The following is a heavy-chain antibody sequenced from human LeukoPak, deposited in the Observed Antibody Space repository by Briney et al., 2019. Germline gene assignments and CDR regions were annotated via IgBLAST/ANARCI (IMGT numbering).Heavy chain of an antibody. J-gene: IGHJ4*02. CDR2: IYHSGSS. V-gene: IGHV4-38-2*02. Sequence: SKTLSLTCAVSGYSISSGYYWGWIRQPPGKGLEWIGSIYHSGSSYYNPSLKSRVSISLDTSKNQFSLRLSSVTAADTAVYYCARERTVTTDFDYWGQGTLVTISS. D-gene: IGHD4-17*01. CDR1: GYSISSGYY. CDR3: ARERTVTTDFDY.